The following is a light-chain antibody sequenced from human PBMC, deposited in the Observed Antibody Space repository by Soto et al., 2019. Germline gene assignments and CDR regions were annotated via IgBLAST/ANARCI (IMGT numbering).Light chain of an antibody. CDR3: QQSYGTTIT. V-gene: IGKV1-39*01. CDR1: QNIDSY. J-gene: IGKJ5*01. Sequence: DIQMTQSPSSLSSSSGDRVTITCRASQNIDSYLNWYQQKPGQAPKLLIYAASRLQSGVPSRFSGSGSGTDCTLTISNLQPEDVATYYCQQSYGTTITFGQGTRLEIK. CDR2: AAS.